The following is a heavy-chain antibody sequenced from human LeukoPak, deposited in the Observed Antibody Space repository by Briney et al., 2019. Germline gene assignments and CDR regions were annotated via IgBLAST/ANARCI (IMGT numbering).Heavy chain of an antibody. CDR1: GFTFSSYA. J-gene: IGHJ3*02. CDR2: ISSSGSTI. Sequence: AGGSLRLSCAASGFTFSSYAMSWVRQAPGKGLEWVSYISSSGSTIYYADSVKGRFTISRDNAKNSLYLQMNSLRAEDTAVYYCARVLSSGWYGDDAFDIWGQGTMVTVSS. V-gene: IGHV3-48*04. D-gene: IGHD6-19*01. CDR3: ARVLSSGWYGDDAFDI.